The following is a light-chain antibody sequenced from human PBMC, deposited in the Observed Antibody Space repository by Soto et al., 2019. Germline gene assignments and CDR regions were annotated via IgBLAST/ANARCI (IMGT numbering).Light chain of an antibody. V-gene: IGKV3-11*01. CDR3: QQRSNWSWT. CDR2: GAS. CDR1: QSVSSY. J-gene: IGKJ1*01. Sequence: IVLPQSTATLCVSLGERATPSCRASQSVSSYLAWYQQKPGQAPRLLIYGASSRATGIPDRFSGSGSGTDFTLTISSLEPEDFAVYYCQQRSNWSWTFGQGTKVDI.